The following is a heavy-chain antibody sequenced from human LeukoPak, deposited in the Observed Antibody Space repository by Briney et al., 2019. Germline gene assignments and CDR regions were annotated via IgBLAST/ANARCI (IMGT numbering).Heavy chain of an antibody. D-gene: IGHD3-10*01. V-gene: IGHV3-23*01. Sequence: PGGTLRLSCAASGFTFSSYGMSWVRQAPGKGLEWVSAISGSGGSTYYADSVKGRFTISRDNSKNTLYLQMNSLRAEDTAVYYCAKGITMVRGVRPIYFDYWGQGTLVTVSS. J-gene: IGHJ4*02. CDR1: GFTFSSYG. CDR3: AKGITMVRGVRPIYFDY. CDR2: ISGSGGST.